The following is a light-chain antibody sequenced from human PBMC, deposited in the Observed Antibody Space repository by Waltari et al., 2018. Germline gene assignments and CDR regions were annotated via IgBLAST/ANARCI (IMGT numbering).Light chain of an antibody. J-gene: IGKJ1*01. CDR1: QSVSRT. CDR3: QHYVRLPAT. Sequence: EPVLTQSLGTLSFSTGERPTLSCRPSQSVSRTLPWYQQKTGQAPRLLIYGASTRAAGIPERFSGGGSGTDFSLTISRLAPEDFAVYYCQHYVRLPATFGQGTKVEIK. CDR2: GAS. V-gene: IGKV3-20*01.